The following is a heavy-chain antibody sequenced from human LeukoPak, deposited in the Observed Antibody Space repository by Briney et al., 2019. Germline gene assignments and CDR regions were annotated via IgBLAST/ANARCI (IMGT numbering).Heavy chain of an antibody. CDR1: GFTFSSYW. J-gene: IGHJ4*02. CDR2: IKQDGSEK. Sequence: TGGSLRLSCAASGFTFSSYWMRGVRQAPGKGLEWVANIKQDGSEKYYVDSVKGRFTISRDNAKNSLYLQMNSLRAEDTAVYYCARARQYYDFWSPLKFDYWGQGTLVTVSS. CDR3: ARARQYYDFWSPLKFDY. V-gene: IGHV3-7*01. D-gene: IGHD3-3*01.